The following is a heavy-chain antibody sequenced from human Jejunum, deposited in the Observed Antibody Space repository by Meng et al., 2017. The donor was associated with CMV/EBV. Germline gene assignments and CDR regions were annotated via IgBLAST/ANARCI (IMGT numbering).Heavy chain of an antibody. J-gene: IGHJ4*02. D-gene: IGHD2-8*02. Sequence: NFFWDRSRQPPGKGLEWIGSLSYSGSGTFFDSGSTYYNPSLGGRVTMSVDTSNNQFSLDLRSVTAADTAVYYCARHSDRLVVNAFDYWGQGILVTVSS. CDR1: NFF. V-gene: IGHV4-39*01. CDR2: LSYSGSGTFFDSGST. CDR3: ARHSDRLVVNAFDY.